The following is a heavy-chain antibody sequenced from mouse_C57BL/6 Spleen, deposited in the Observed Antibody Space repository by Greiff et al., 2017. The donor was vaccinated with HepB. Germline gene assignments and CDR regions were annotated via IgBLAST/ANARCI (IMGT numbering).Heavy chain of an antibody. J-gene: IGHJ1*03. V-gene: IGHV14-2*01. Sequence: EVQLQQSGAELVKPGASVKLSCTASGFNIKDYYMHWVKQRTEQGLEWIGRIDPEDGEIKYAPKFQGKATITADTSSNTAYLQLSSLTSEDTAVYYCAREDYYGSSPYWYFDVWGTGTTVTVSS. CDR3: AREDYYGSSPYWYFDV. CDR1: GFNIKDYY. D-gene: IGHD1-1*01. CDR2: IDPEDGEI.